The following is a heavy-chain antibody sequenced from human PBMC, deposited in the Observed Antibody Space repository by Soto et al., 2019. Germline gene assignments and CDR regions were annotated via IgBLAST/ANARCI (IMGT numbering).Heavy chain of an antibody. D-gene: IGHD4-4*01. J-gene: IGHJ3*02. CDR1: GLTVSSNY. V-gene: IGHV3-66*01. CDR2: IYSGGRT. Sequence: EVQLVESGGGLVQPGGSLRLSCAASGLTVSSNYVSWVRQAPGKGLEWVSVIYSGGRTYYADSVKGRFTITRDNSKNTVYLQMNSLRAEDTAVYYCARLRFLQETLDAFDIWGQGTMVTVSS. CDR3: ARLRFLQETLDAFDI.